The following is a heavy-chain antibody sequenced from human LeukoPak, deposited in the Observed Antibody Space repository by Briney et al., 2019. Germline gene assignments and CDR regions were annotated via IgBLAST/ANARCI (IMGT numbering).Heavy chain of an antibody. D-gene: IGHD4-17*01. V-gene: IGHV5-51*01. Sequence: GESLKISCKGSGYSFTSYWIGWVGQMPGKGLKGMGIIYPGDSDTRYSPSFQGQVTISASKSISTAYLQWSSLKASDTAMYYCARRMTTVFDSWFDPWGQGTLVTVSS. J-gene: IGHJ5*02. CDR3: ARRMTTVFDSWFDP. CDR2: IYPGDSDT. CDR1: GYSFTSYW.